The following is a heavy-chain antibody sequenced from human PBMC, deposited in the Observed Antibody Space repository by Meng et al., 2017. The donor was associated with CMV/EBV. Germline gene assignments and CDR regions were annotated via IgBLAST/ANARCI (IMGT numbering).Heavy chain of an antibody. CDR1: GGSISSYY. J-gene: IGHJ4*02. D-gene: IGHD6-19*01. V-gene: IGHV4-4*07. CDR2: IYTSGST. CDR3: ARDSSGWYPHFDY. Sequence: VPLQEGGPGLVKPSGALSLTCSVSGGSISSYYWSWSRQPAGKGLEWIGRIYTSGSTNYNPSLKSRVTMSVDTSKNQFSLKLSSVTAADTAVYYCARDSSGWYPHFDYWGQGTLVTVSS.